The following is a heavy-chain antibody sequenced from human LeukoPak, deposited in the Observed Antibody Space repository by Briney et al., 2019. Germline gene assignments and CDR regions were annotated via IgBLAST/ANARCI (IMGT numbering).Heavy chain of an antibody. CDR2: IRSDGIVT. Sequence: PGGSLRLSCAASGFTFRTHWMHWVRQAPGKGLVWVSRIRSDGIVTDYADSVKGRFTISRDNAKNTLYLQMNSLTAEDTAVYYCARESWELRDWGQGTLVTVSS. V-gene: IGHV3-74*01. CDR3: ARESWELRD. D-gene: IGHD1-26*01. J-gene: IGHJ4*02. CDR1: GFTFRTHW.